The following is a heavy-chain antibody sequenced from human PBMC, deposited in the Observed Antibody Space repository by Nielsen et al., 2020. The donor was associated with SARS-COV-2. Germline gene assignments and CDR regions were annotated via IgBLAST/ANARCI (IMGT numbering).Heavy chain of an antibody. J-gene: IGHJ6*02. CDR2: ICYSGNT. CDR1: GYSISSDYC. CDR3: ARNRWFGESRYGMDV. V-gene: IGHV4-59*01. Sequence: SETLSLTCTVSGYSISSDYCWSWIRQPPGKGLEWIGDICYSGNTNYNPSLKSRVTISVDTSKNQFSLKLSSVTAADTAVYSCARNRWFGESRYGMDVWGQGTTVTVSS. D-gene: IGHD3-10*01.